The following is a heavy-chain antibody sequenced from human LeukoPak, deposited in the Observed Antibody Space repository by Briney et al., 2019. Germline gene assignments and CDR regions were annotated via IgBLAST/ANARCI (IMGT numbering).Heavy chain of an antibody. D-gene: IGHD3-3*01. V-gene: IGHV4-39*01. CDR2: IYYSGST. J-gene: IGHJ6*04. CDR3: ATPPLPITIFGVVIDV. Sequence: SETLSLTCTVSGGSISSSSYYWGWIRQPPGKGLEWIGSIYYSGSTYYNPSLKSRVTISVDTSKNQFSLKLSSVTAADTAVYYCATPPLPITIFGVVIDVWGKGTTVTVSS. CDR1: GGSISSSSYY.